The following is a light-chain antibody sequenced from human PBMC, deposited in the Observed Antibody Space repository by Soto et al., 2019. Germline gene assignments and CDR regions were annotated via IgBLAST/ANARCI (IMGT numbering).Light chain of an antibody. V-gene: IGLV2-8*01. J-gene: IGLJ2*01. CDR1: RSDVGGYNY. Sequence: QSALTQPPSASGSPGQSVTISCTGTRSDVGGYNYVSWYQQHPGKAPKLMIYEVSKRPSGVPDRLSGSKSGNTASLTVSGLQVEDEADYYCASYTGSDTVVFGGGTKVTVL. CDR2: EVS. CDR3: ASYTGSDTVV.